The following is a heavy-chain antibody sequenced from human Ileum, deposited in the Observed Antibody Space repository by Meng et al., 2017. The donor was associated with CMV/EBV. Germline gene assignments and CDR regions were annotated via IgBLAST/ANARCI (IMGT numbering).Heavy chain of an antibody. D-gene: IGHD6-13*01. J-gene: IGHJ4*02. Sequence: GGPLRLSCAASGFTFSDYYMSWIRQAPGKGLEWISYISSSGSTISYADSLKGRFTISRDNAKNSLYLQMNSLRAEDTAVYFCARDPPITAAGGSFDYWGQGTLVTVSS. CDR1: GFTFSDYY. CDR3: ARDPPITAAGGSFDY. V-gene: IGHV3-11*04. CDR2: ISSSGSTI.